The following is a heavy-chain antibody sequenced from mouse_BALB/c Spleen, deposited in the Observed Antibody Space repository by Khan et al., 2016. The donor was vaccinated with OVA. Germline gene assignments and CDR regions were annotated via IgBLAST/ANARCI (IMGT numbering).Heavy chain of an antibody. V-gene: IGHV1-4*01. J-gene: IGHJ3*01. CDR3: SRVGPYHGSYGAWFAY. CDR1: GYTFTSYT. D-gene: IGHD2-10*01. Sequence: QVQLQQSGAELARPGASVKMSCKATGYTFTSYTIHWVKQRPGQGLEWIGYINPTNIYTNYNQKFRDKATLTADKSSRPAYMQLSSLTSEDSAVYYCSRVGPYHGSYGAWFAYWGQGTLVTVSA. CDR2: INPTNIYT.